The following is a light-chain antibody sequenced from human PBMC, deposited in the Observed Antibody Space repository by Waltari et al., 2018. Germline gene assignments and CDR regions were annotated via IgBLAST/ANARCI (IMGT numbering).Light chain of an antibody. V-gene: IGLV2-14*03. CDR2: DVS. CDR1: NSDVGAYQY. Sequence: QSALTQPASVSGSPGQSITISCTGTNSDVGAYQYVSWYQQNPGKAPKLIIFDVSRRPSGVSSRFSGSKSGSTASLTSSGLQAGDEADYYCSSYTTSATWVFGGGTRVAVL. CDR3: SSYTTSATWV. J-gene: IGLJ3*02.